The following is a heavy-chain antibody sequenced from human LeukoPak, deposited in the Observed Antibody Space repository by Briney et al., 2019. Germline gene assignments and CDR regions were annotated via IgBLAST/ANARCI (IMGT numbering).Heavy chain of an antibody. J-gene: IGHJ6*02. CDR1: GYTFTGYY. CDR3: ARVPAGYYYYGMDV. V-gene: IGHV1-2*02. CDR2: INPNSGGT. Sequence: ASVKVSCKASGYTFTGYYMHWLRQAPGQGLEWMGWINPNSGGTNYAQKFQGRVTMTRDTSISTAYMELSRLRSDDTAVYYCARVPAGYYYYGMDVWGQGTTVTVSS.